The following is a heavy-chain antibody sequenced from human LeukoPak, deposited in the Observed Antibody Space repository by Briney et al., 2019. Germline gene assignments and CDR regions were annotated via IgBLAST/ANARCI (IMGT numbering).Heavy chain of an antibody. Sequence: GRSLSLSCAASGFSFGRCSMHWVRQAPGKGLEWVAIISPDGSNKYYADSVKGRFTISRDNSKKTLYLQVNSLRAEDTAVYFCAKELTTERTPGVDSWGQGTLVTVSS. J-gene: IGHJ4*02. D-gene: IGHD4-17*01. CDR3: AKELTTERTPGVDS. CDR1: GFSFGRCS. V-gene: IGHV3-30*18. CDR2: ISPDGSNK.